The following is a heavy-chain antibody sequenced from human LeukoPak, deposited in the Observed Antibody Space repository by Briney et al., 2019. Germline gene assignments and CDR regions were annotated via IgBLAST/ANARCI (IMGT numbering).Heavy chain of an antibody. J-gene: IGHJ4*02. Sequence: GGPLRLSCAASGFTFSSYGMHWVRQAPGKGLEWVAVISYDGSNKYYADSVKGRFTISRDNSKNTLYLQMNSLRAEDTAVYYCAKDGIDYWGQGTLVTVSS. CDR3: AKDGIDY. D-gene: IGHD1-26*01. CDR1: GFTFSSYG. V-gene: IGHV3-30*18. CDR2: ISYDGSNK.